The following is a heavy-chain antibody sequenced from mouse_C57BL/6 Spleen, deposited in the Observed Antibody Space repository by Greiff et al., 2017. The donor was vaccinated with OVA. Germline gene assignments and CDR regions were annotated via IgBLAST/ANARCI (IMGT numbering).Heavy chain of an antibody. CDR3: ARHGGNYYLYAMDY. CDR1: GFSLTSYG. V-gene: IGHV2-6-1*01. D-gene: IGHD2-1*01. Sequence: VKLVESGPGLVAPSQSLSITCTVSGFSLTSYGVHWVRQPPGKGLEWLVVIWSDGSTTYNSALKSRLSISKDNSKSQVFLKMNSLQTDDTAMYYCARHGGNYYLYAMDYWGQGTSVTVSS. J-gene: IGHJ4*01. CDR2: IWSDGST.